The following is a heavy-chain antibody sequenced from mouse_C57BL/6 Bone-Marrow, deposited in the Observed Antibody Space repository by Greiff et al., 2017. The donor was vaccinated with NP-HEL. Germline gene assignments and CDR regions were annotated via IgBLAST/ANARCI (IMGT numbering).Heavy chain of an antibody. Sequence: VQGVESGPELVKPGASVKISCKASGYTFTDYYINWVKQRPGQGLEWIGWIYPGSGNTKYNEKFKGKATLTVDTSSSTAYMQLSSLTSEDAAVYFCAEGSSWAWFAYWGQGTLVTVSA. CDR2: IYPGSGNT. V-gene: IGHV1-84*01. J-gene: IGHJ3*01. CDR3: AEGSSWAWFAY. CDR1: GYTFTDYY. D-gene: IGHD1-1*01.